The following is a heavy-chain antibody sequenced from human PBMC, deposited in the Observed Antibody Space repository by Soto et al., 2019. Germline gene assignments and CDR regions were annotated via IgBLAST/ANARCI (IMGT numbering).Heavy chain of an antibody. V-gene: IGHV4-39*01. CDR3: ATRQGGSYNWFDP. J-gene: IGHJ5*02. CDR1: GGSISRSSYS. D-gene: IGHD2-15*01. CDR2: IYYSGST. Sequence: SETLSLTCTVSGGSISRSSYSWGWIRQPPGKGLEWIGTIYYSGSTYYNPSLKSRVTISVDTSKNQFSLKLSSVTAADTAVYYCATRQGGSYNWFDPWGQGTLVTLSS.